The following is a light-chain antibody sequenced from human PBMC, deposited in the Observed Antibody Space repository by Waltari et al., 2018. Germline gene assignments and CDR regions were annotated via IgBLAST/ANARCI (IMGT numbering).Light chain of an antibody. J-gene: IGLJ3*02. V-gene: IGLV2-23*02. CDR2: EVN. CDR3: CSYAGGNSLWV. CDR1: SRDVGPYNL. Sequence: QSALTQPASVSGSPGQSITFSCTGTSRDVGPYNLVSWYQQHPGKAPKLMIYEVNKRPSGVSNRFSGSKSGNTASLTISGLQAEDEAYYYCCSYAGGNSLWVFGGGTKVTVL.